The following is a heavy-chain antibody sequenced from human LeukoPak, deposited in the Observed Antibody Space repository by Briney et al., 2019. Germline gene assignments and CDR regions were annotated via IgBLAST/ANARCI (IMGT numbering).Heavy chain of an antibody. CDR1: GGTFSSYA. V-gene: IGHV1-69*13. Sequence: SVKVSCKAPGGTFSSYAISWVRQAPGQGLEWMGGIIPIFGTANYAQKFQGRVTITADESTSTAYMELSSLRSEDTAVYYCAREGPADTTMIEVVSLGDAFDIWGQGTMVTVSS. D-gene: IGHD3-22*01. J-gene: IGHJ3*02. CDR3: AREGPADTTMIEVVSLGDAFDI. CDR2: IIPIFGTA.